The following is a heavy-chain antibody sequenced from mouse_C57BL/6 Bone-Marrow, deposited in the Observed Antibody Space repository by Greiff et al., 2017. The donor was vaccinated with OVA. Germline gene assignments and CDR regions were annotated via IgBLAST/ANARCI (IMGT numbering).Heavy chain of an antibody. Sequence: EVQLVESGGGLVKPGGSLKLSCAASGFTFSSYAMSWVRPTPEKRLEWVATISDGGSYTYYPDNVKGRFTISRDNAKNNLYLQMSHLKSEDTAMYYCARSYYSNSMDYWGQGTSVTVSS. CDR2: ISDGGSYT. CDR1: GFTFSSYA. V-gene: IGHV5-4*01. D-gene: IGHD2-5*01. J-gene: IGHJ4*01. CDR3: ARSYYSNSMDY.